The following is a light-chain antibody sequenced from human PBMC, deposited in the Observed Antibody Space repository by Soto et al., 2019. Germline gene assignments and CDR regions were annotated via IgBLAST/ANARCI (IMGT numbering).Light chain of an antibody. J-gene: IGKJ1*01. Sequence: EIVLTQSPGTLSLSPGERATLSCRASQSVSSYLAWYQQKPGQAPRLLIYGASSRATGIPDRFSGSGSGTDFTLTISRLEPEDFAVYYGQQYCRPSRTCGQGTKVEIK. CDR3: QQYCRPSRT. CDR1: QSVSSY. CDR2: GAS. V-gene: IGKV3-20*01.